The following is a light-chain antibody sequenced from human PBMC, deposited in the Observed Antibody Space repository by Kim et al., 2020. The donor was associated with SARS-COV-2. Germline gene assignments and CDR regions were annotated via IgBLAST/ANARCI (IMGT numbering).Light chain of an antibody. J-gene: IGKJ1*01. Sequence: SPGESATLSCRASQSITSSHLNWYQQKRGQAPRLLIYGASNRATGIPDRFSGSGSGTDFTLTISTLEPEDFAVYYCQQYRSSSWTFGQGTKVDIK. CDR2: GAS. CDR1: QSITSSH. V-gene: IGKV3-20*01. CDR3: QQYRSSSWT.